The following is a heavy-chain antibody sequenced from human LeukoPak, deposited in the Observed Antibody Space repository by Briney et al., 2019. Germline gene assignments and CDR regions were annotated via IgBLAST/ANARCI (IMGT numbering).Heavy chain of an antibody. CDR2: IIPIFGTA. J-gene: IGHJ4*02. CDR1: GGTFSSYA. D-gene: IGHD1-7*01. CDR3: ARVGYNGTYLGPDYYFDY. V-gene: IGHV1-69*05. Sequence: SVKVSCKASGGTFSSYAISWVRQAPGQGLEWMGGIIPIFGTANYAQKFQGRVTITTDESMSTAYMELSSLRSEDTAVYYCARVGYNGTYLGPDYYFDYWGQGTLVTVSS.